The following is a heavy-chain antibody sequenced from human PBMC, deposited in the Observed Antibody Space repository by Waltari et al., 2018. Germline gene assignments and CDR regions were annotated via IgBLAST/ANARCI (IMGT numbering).Heavy chain of an antibody. CDR2: IYSGGST. V-gene: IGHV3-53*02. Sequence: EVQLVETGGGLIQPGGSLRLSCAASGFTVGSNYMSWVRQAPGTGLEWGSVIYSGGSTYYADSVKGRFTISRDNSKNTLYLQMNSLRAEDTAVYYCARAYCSSTSCYQYFQHWGQGTLVTVSS. CDR3: ARAYCSSTSCYQYFQH. D-gene: IGHD2-2*01. J-gene: IGHJ1*01. CDR1: GFTVGSNY.